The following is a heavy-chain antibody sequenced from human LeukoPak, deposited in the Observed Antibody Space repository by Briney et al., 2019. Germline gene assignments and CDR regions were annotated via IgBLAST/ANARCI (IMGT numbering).Heavy chain of an antibody. D-gene: IGHD5-12*01. J-gene: IGHJ3*01. CDR1: GFTFSTYG. CDR2: IWPNGSNK. CDR3: VGDLLSAAATIGSFDV. V-gene: IGHV3-33*01. Sequence: GGSLRLSCTASGFTFSTYGMHRVRQAPGKGLEWVAVIWPNGSNKYHVESVKGRFTISRDNSKSTLFLQMNSLAAEDTASYYCVGDLLSAAATIGSFDVWGRGRLVTVYS.